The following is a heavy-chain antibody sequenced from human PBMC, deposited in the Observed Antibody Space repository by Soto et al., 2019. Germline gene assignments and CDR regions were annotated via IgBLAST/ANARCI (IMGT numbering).Heavy chain of an antibody. J-gene: IGHJ3*02. Sequence: ASVKVSCKASGYTFTGYYMHWVRQAPGQGLEWMGWINPNSGGTKYAQKFQGWVTMTRDTSISTAYMELSRLRSDDTAVYYCASIGANADDAFDIWGQGTMVTVSS. V-gene: IGHV1-2*04. CDR1: GYTFTGYY. D-gene: IGHD3-16*01. CDR3: ASIGANADDAFDI. CDR2: INPNSGGT.